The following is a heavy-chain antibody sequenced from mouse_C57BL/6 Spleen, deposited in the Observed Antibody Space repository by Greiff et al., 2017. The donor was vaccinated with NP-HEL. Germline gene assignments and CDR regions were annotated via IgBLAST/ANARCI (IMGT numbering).Heavy chain of an antibody. J-gene: IGHJ2*01. D-gene: IGHD2-10*01. CDR3: ARSSYYGNYFDY. Sequence: QVQLQQSGAELVKPGASVKISCKASGYAFSSYWMNWVKQRPGKGLEWIGQIYPGDGDTNYNGKFKGKATLTADKSSSTAYMQLSSLTSEDSAVYFCARSSYYGNYFDYWGQGTTLTVSS. CDR1: GYAFSSYW. V-gene: IGHV1-80*01. CDR2: IYPGDGDT.